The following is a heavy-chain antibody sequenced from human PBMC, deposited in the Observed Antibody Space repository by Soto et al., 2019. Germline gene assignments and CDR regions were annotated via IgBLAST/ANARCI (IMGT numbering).Heavy chain of an antibody. CDR1: GYTFTGYY. CDR2: IIPIFGTA. Sequence: SVKVSCKASGYTFTGYYMHWVRQAPGQGLEWMGGIIPIFGTANYAQKFQGRVTITADESTSTAYMELSSLRSEDTAVYYCASTYDLYYYFDYWGQGTLVTVSS. V-gene: IGHV1-69*13. J-gene: IGHJ4*02. CDR3: ASTYDLYYYFDY. D-gene: IGHD5-12*01.